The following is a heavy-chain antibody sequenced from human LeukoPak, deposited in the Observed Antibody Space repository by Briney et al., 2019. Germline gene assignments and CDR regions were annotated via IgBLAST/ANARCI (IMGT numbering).Heavy chain of an antibody. CDR2: IYYSGST. D-gene: IGHD4-23*01. CDR3: ARVLRGGNSGYAFDI. J-gene: IGHJ3*02. V-gene: IGHV4-59*01. CDR1: GGSISSYY. Sequence: SETLSLTCTVSGGSISSYYWSWIRHPPGKGLEWIGYIYYSGSTNYNPSLKSRVTISVDTSSNQFSLKLTSVTAADTAVYYCARVLRGGNSGYAFDIWGQGTMVTVSS.